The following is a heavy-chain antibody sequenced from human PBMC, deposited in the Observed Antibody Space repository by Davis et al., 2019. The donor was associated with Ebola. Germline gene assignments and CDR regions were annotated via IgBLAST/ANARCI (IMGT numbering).Heavy chain of an antibody. J-gene: IGHJ4*02. CDR1: GGSFSSYT. Sequence: SVKVSCKASGGSFSSYTISWVRQAPGQGLEWMGMIIPILGIANYAQKFQGRVTITADKSTSTAYMELSSLRSEDTAVYYCARDIGAFEYYGSGFSDYWGQGTLVTVSS. D-gene: IGHD3-10*01. CDR2: IIPILGIA. CDR3: ARDIGAFEYYGSGFSDY. V-gene: IGHV1-69*04.